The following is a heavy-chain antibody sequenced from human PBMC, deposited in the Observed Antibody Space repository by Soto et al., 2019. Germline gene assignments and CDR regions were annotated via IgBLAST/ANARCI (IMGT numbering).Heavy chain of an antibody. J-gene: IGHJ4*02. V-gene: IGHV3-30*18. CDR2: IYYDGSEQ. D-gene: IGHD6-19*01. CDR1: GFTFSMSG. Sequence: QVQLVESGGGVVQPGRSLRLSCAASGFTFSMSGMHWVRQAPGEGLEWVEVIYYDGSEQYYGDSVKGRFTISRDNSKNTLYLQMNSLRDEDTAVYYCAKEESSGWYRTADYWGQGTLVTVSS. CDR3: AKEESSGWYRTADY.